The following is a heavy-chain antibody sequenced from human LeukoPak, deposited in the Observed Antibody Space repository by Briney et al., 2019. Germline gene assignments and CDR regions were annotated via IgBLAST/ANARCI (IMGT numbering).Heavy chain of an antibody. V-gene: IGHV4-39*07. D-gene: IGHD3-22*01. Sequence: SETLSLNCTVSGGSINSSSYYWGWIRQPPGKGLEWIGSIYYRGITYYNPSLKSRVTISVDTSKHQFSLKLSSVTAADTAVYYCARVVYDSSTYPKSYFDFWGQGTLVTVSS. CDR2: IYYRGIT. CDR1: GGSINSSSYY. CDR3: ARVVYDSSTYPKSYFDF. J-gene: IGHJ4*02.